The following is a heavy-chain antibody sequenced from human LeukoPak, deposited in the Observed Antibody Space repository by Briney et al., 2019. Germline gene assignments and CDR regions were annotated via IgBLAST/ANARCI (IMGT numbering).Heavy chain of an antibody. Sequence: PGGSLRLSCTASGFTFGDYAMSWVRQAPGKGLEWVGFIRSKAYGGTTEYAASVKGRFTISRDDPKSIAYLQMNSLRAEDTAVYYCARGMTTVAFFDYWGQGTLVTVSS. D-gene: IGHD4-23*01. J-gene: IGHJ4*02. CDR3: ARGMTTVAFFDY. V-gene: IGHV3-49*04. CDR2: IRSKAYGGTT. CDR1: GFTFGDYA.